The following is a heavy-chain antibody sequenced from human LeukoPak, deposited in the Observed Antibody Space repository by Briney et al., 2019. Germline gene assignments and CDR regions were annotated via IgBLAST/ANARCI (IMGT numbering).Heavy chain of an antibody. CDR3: AREISRFGI. CDR2: IYIGGST. Sequence: GSLSLSFAASGFTVSSNYMSWVRPAPGKGLEWVSSIYIGGSTYYADSVKGRFTISRDNPNNTLYLQMHSLRAEDTAVYYCAREISRFGIWGQGTLVTVSS. V-gene: IGHV3-66*01. CDR1: GFTVSSNY. J-gene: IGHJ4*02. D-gene: IGHD3-16*01.